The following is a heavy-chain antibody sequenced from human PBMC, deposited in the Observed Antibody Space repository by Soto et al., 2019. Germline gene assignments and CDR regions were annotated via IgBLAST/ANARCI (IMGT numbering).Heavy chain of an antibody. CDR3: AKGGGNPASTNDY. CDR1: GGSFSSFY. J-gene: IGHJ4*02. V-gene: IGHV4-34*01. D-gene: IGHD3-16*01. CDR2: VNRRGST. Sequence: QVQLEQWGAGLVKPSETLSLTCGLPGGSFSSFYWSWVRHPPGPGLEWIGEVNRRGSTNYNPPHKSRVSITVDTSNTQFFLKLTAVTAADTAVYYCAKGGGNPASTNDYWGQGILVTVSS.